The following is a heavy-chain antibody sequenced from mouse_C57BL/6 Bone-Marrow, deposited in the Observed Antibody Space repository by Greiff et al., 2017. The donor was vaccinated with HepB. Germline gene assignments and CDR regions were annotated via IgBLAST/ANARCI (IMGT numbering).Heavy chain of an antibody. D-gene: IGHD6-1*01. CDR1: GFSFTSYG. Sequence: VKLQQSGPGLVQPSQSLSITCTVSGFSFTSYGVHWVRQSPGKGLEWLGVIWSGGSTDYNDAFISRLSISKDNSKSQVFFKMNSLQADDTAIYYCARNPQPHWCFDVWGTGTTVTVSS. V-gene: IGHV2-2*01. CDR2: IWSGGST. J-gene: IGHJ1*03. CDR3: ARNPQPHWCFDV.